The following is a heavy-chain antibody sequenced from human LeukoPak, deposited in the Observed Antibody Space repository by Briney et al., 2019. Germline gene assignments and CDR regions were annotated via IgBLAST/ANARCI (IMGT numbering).Heavy chain of an antibody. Sequence: PGGSLRLSCAASGFTFSSYWMSWVRQAPGKGLEWVANIKQDGSEKYYVDSVKGRFTISRDNAKNSLYLQMNSLRAEDTAVYYCASGYIAAAALGMDVWGKGTTVTVSS. CDR2: IKQDGSEK. J-gene: IGHJ6*04. D-gene: IGHD6-13*01. V-gene: IGHV3-7*01. CDR3: ASGYIAAAALGMDV. CDR1: GFTFSSYW.